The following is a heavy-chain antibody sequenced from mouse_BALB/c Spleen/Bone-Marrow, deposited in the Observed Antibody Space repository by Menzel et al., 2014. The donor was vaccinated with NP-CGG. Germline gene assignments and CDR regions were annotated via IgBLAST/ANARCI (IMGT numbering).Heavy chain of an antibody. Sequence: VQLQQSGAELVKPGTSVKLSCKASGYTFTSXYXYWVKQRPGQGLKWIGEINPNNGGTNFNEKFKSKATLTVDKSSSTAYMQLSSLTSEDSAVYYCTRLSLLRGYFDYWGQGTTLTVSS. CDR3: TRLSLLRGYFDY. J-gene: IGHJ2*01. D-gene: IGHD1-2*01. V-gene: IGHV1S81*02. CDR1: GYTFTSXY. CDR2: INPNNGGT.